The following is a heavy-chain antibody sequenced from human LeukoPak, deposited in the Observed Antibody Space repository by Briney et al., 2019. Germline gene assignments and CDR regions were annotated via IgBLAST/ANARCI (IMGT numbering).Heavy chain of an antibody. CDR1: GFSVNINY. Sequence: GGSLTLSCAASGFSVNINYMSWVRQAPGKGLEWVSVLYGGDSPYYAASVKDRFTISTDNSKNTLYLQMNSLRAEDTAVYYCARGPGGSYSGAYLDYWGQGTLVTVSS. CDR2: LYGGDSP. V-gene: IGHV3-66*01. D-gene: IGHD1-26*01. J-gene: IGHJ4*02. CDR3: ARGPGGSYSGAYLDY.